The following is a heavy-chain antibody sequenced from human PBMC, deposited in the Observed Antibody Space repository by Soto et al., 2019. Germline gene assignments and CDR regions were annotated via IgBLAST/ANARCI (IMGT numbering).Heavy chain of an antibody. CDR3: ASKGGSARYYYYGMDV. CDR1: GGTFSSYA. V-gene: IGHV1-69*13. CDR2: IIPIFGTA. D-gene: IGHD5-12*01. Sequence: ASVKVSCKASGGTFSSYAISWVRQAPGQGLEWMGGIIPIFGTANYAQKFQGRVTITADESTSTAYMELSSLRSEDTAVYYCASKGGSARYYYYGMDVWGQGTTVTVSS. J-gene: IGHJ6*02.